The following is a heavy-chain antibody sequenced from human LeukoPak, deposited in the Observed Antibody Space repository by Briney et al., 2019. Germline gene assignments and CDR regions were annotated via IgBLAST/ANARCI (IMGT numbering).Heavy chain of an antibody. CDR3: GRDVLYCSSTSCSHGMDV. D-gene: IGHD2-2*01. CDR1: GGSISSYY. V-gene: IGHV4-4*07. J-gene: IGHJ6*02. Sequence: SETLSLTCTVSGGSISSYYWSWIRQPAGKGLEWIGRIYTSGSTNYNPSLKSRVTMSVDTSKNQFSLKLSSVTAADTAVYYCGRDVLYCSSTSCSHGMDVWGQGTTVTVSS. CDR2: IYTSGST.